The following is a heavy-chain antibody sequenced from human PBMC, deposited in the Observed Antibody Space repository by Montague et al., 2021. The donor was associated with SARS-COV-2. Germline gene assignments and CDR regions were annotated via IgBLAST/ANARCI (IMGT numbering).Heavy chain of an antibody. Sequence: SETLSLTCTVSGGSISTTSYYWGWIRQPPGKGLEWIASIFYSGTTYYNPSLRSRVTISVQTSKNQFSLTVASVTAADTAIYYCASDFKKSYAMDVWGQGTRSSSP. CDR2: IFYSGTT. J-gene: IGHJ6*02. CDR1: GGSISTTSYY. CDR3: ASDFKKSYAMDV. V-gene: IGHV4-39*07.